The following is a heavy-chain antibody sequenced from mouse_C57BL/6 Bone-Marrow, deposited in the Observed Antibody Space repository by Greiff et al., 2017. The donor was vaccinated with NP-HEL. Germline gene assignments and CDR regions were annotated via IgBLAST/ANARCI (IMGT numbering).Heavy chain of an antibody. CDR2: INPYNGGT. D-gene: IGHD3-2*02. CDR3: ANEIPLSGYVAWFAY. V-gene: IGHV1-19*01. CDR1: GYTFTDYY. Sequence: EVQLQQSGPVLVKPGASVKMSCKASGYTFTDYYMNWVKQSHGKSLEWIGVINPYNGGTSYNQKFKGKATLTVDKSSSTAYMELNSLTSEDSAVYYCANEIPLSGYVAWFAYWGQGTLVTVSA. J-gene: IGHJ3*01.